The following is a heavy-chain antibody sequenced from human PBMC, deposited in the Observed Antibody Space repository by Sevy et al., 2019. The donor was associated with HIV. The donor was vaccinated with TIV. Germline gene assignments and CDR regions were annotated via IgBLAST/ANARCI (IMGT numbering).Heavy chain of an antibody. V-gene: IGHV3-30-3*01. J-gene: IGHJ4*02. D-gene: IGHD3-22*01. Sequence: GGSLRLSCAASGFTFSSYAMHWVRQAPGKGLEWAAVISYHGSNKYYADSVKGRFTISRDNSKNTLYLQVNSLKTEDTAVYFCADDSSAYYSQPRYWGQGTLVTVSS. CDR3: ADDSSAYYSQPRY. CDR2: ISYHGSNK. CDR1: GFTFSSYA.